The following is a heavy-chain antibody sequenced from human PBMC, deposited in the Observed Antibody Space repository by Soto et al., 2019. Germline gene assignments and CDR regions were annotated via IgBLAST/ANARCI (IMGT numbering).Heavy chain of an antibody. CDR2: IKQDGSEK. D-gene: IGHD3-9*01. J-gene: IGHJ4*02. CDR1: GFTFSSYW. V-gene: IGHV3-7*01. CDR3: ARDRSRYFDWLLCQNHFDY. Sequence: GGSLRLSCAASGFTFSSYWMSWVRQAPGKGLEWVANIKQDGSEKYYVDSVKGRFTISRDNAKNSLYLQMNSLRAEDTAVYYCARDRSRYFDWLLCQNHFDYWGQGTLVTVSS.